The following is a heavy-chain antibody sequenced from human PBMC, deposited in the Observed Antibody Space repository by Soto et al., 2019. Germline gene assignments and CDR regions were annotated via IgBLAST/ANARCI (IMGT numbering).Heavy chain of an antibody. Sequence: GWSLRLSCAASGFTFSSYAMHWVRQAPGKGLEWVAVISYDGSNKYYADSVKGRFTISRDNSKNTLYLQMNSLRAEDTAVYYCARAQRGSSPFYYYYGMDVWGQGTTVTVSS. D-gene: IGHD6-13*01. J-gene: IGHJ6*02. CDR3: ARAQRGSSPFYYYYGMDV. CDR1: GFTFSSYA. V-gene: IGHV3-30-3*01. CDR2: ISYDGSNK.